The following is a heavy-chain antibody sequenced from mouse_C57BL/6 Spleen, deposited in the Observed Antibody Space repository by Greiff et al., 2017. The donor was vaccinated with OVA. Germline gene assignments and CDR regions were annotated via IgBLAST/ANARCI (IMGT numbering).Heavy chain of an antibody. D-gene: IGHD1-1*01. CDR3: ARGGILYGSSPDYYAMDY. J-gene: IGHJ4*01. CDR2: IYPGDGDT. Sequence: VKLMESGAELVKPGASVKISCKASGYAFSSYWMNWVKQRPGKGLEWIGQIYPGDGDTNYNGKFKGKATLTADKSSSTAYMQLSSLTSEDSAVYFCARGGILYGSSPDYYAMDYWGQGTSVTVSS. CDR1: GYAFSSYW. V-gene: IGHV1-80*01.